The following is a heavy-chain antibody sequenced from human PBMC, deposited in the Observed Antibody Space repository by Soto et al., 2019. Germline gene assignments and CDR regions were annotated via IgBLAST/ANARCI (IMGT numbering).Heavy chain of an antibody. J-gene: IGHJ5*02. CDR3: ARPKGIAAAGTFSWFDP. CDR1: GGSISSYY. V-gene: IGHV4-59*01. Sequence: QVQLQESGPGLVKPSETLSLTCTVSGGSISSYYWSWIRQPPGKGLEWIGYIYYSGSTNYNPSLKRGVTISVDTSKNQFSLKLSSVTAADTAVYYCARPKGIAAAGTFSWFDPWGQGTLVTVSS. CDR2: IYYSGST. D-gene: IGHD6-13*01.